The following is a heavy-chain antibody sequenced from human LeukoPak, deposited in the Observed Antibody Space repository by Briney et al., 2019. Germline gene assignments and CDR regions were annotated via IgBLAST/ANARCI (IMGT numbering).Heavy chain of an antibody. J-gene: IGHJ4*02. Sequence: GGSLRLSCAASGFTFSSYGMHWVRQAPGKGLEWVAFIRYDGSNKYYADSVKGRFTISRDNAKNSLYLQMNSLRAEDTAVYYCARWSIVGAPVWGQGTLVTVSS. CDR3: ARWSIVGAPV. V-gene: IGHV3-30*02. CDR1: GFTFSSYG. CDR2: IRYDGSNK. D-gene: IGHD1-26*01.